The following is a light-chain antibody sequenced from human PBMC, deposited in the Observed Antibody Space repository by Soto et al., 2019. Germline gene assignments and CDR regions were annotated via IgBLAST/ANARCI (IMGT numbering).Light chain of an antibody. Sequence: DIQMTQSPSILSASVGDRVTITCRASQSISSWLAWYQQKPGKAPKLLIYAASSLQSGVPSRFSGSGSGTDFTLTISRLEPEDFAVYYCQQYGNFPYTFGPGTKVDIK. CDR3: QQYGNFPYT. CDR2: AAS. CDR1: QSISSW. V-gene: IGKV1-5*01. J-gene: IGKJ2*01.